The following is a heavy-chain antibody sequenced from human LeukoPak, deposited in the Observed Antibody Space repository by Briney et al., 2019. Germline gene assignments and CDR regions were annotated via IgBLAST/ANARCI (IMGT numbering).Heavy chain of an antibody. CDR1: GLTFSGSG. D-gene: IGHD3-9*01. CDR2: IGRQGDSDAT. J-gene: IGHJ4*02. V-gene: IGHV3-73*01. CDR3: AGGYNFLTGLNY. Sequence: GGSLRLSCAASGLTFSGSGIHWVRQASGKGLEWLGRIGRQGDSDATRYAASLKGKFTISRVDSRNTAYLQMNSLKTEDTAVYYCAGGYNFLTGLNYWGQGTLVTVSS.